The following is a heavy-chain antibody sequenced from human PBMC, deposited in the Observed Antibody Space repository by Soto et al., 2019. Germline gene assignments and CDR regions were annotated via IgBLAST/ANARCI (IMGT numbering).Heavy chain of an antibody. CDR1: GYTFTRYA. V-gene: IGHV1-3*01. D-gene: IGHD3-22*01. Sequence: XSVKVSCKASGYTFTRYAMHWVRQAPGQRLEWMGRXNAGNXNAKYSKKFQXXVTLTRDXXESKDYMELSSLSSEDTAVYYCARGSGPMIEWHWGQETLVTVPS. CDR2: XNAGNXNA. J-gene: IGHJ4*02. CDR3: ARGSGPMIEWH.